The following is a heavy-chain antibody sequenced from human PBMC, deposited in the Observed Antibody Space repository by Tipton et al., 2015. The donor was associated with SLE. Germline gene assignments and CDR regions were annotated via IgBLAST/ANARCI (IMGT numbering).Heavy chain of an antibody. CDR2: INNDGSDT. V-gene: IGHV3-74*01. Sequence: LSLTCAVSGGSFSGYAWSWVRQPPGKGLVWVSRINNDGSDTVYADSVKGRFTISRDNAKNTLYLQMNGLRAEDAAVYYCARGLRGPDYWGQGTLVTVSS. J-gene: IGHJ4*02. D-gene: IGHD4-17*01. CDR1: GGSFSGYA. CDR3: ARGLRGPDY.